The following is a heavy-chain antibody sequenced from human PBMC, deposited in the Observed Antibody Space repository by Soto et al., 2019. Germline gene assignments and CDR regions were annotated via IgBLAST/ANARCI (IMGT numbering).Heavy chain of an antibody. Sequence: EVQLLQSGGGLVQPGGSLRLSCAASGFTFSSYAMSWVRQAPGKGLEWVSAISGSGGSTYYADSVKRRFTISRDSSKNTLYLQMNSLRAEDTGVYYCAKDRYCSSTRCYAGFDYWGQGTLVTVSS. V-gene: IGHV3-23*01. CDR1: GFTFSSYA. D-gene: IGHD2-2*01. CDR2: ISGSGGST. CDR3: AKDRYCSSTRCYAGFDY. J-gene: IGHJ4*02.